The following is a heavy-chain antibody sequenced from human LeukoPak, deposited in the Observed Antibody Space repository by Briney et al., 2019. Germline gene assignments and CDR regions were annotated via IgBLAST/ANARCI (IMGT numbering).Heavy chain of an antibody. Sequence: PSETLSLTCAVSGGSISSSNWWSWVRQPPGKGLEWIGRIYTSGSTNYNPSLKSRVTISIDTSKNQFSLKLKSVTAADTAVYYCARGYSYGYGFDPWGQGTLVTVS. CDR1: GGSISSSNW. J-gene: IGHJ5*02. CDR2: IYTSGST. V-gene: IGHV4-4*02. CDR3: ARGYSYGYGFDP. D-gene: IGHD5-18*01.